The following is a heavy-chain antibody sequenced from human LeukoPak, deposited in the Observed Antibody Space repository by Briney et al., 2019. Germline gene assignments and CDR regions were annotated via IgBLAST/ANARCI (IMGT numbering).Heavy chain of an antibody. CDR1: GYTFSNYD. V-gene: IGHV1-18*01. Sequence: GASVKVSCKASGYTFSNYDITWVRQAPGQGLDWMGWITPYNGNTDYVQKVRGRVTMTADTSSSTAYRELRSLTSDDTAVYYCARVNSAANFLDHWGQGTLVTVSS. D-gene: IGHD2-15*01. CDR2: ITPYNGNT. CDR3: ARVNSAANFLDH. J-gene: IGHJ4*02.